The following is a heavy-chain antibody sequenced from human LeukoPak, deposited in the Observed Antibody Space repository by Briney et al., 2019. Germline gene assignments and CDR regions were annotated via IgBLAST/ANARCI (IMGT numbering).Heavy chain of an antibody. CDR3: AKDGVILAPGVYWYMDV. J-gene: IGHJ6*03. D-gene: IGHD3-16*02. V-gene: IGHV3-11*04. CDR2: MNSSGTTI. CDR1: GFTFSDYD. Sequence: GGSLRLSCTASGFTFSDYDMSWIRQAQGKGKEWVSYMNSSGTTISYADSVKGRFTISRDNSRNTFYLQMNSLTAEDTAVFYCAKDGVILAPGVYWYMDVWGRGTTVTVSS.